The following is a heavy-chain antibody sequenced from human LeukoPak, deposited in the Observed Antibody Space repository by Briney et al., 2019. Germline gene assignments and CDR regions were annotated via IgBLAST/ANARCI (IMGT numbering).Heavy chain of an antibody. J-gene: IGHJ4*02. D-gene: IGHD1-20*01. Sequence: GGPLRLSCAASGFTFSIYTMSWVRQAPGKGLEWVSAISGSGGSTYYADSAKGRFTISRDNSTNQLYLQMNSLRAEDTAVYYCAKRTSNWNYLDYWGQGTLVTDSS. CDR1: GFTFSIYT. CDR3: AKRTSNWNYLDY. CDR2: ISGSGGST. V-gene: IGHV3-23*01.